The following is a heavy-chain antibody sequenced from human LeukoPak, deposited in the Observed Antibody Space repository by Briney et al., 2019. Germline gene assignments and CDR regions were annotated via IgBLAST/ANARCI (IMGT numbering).Heavy chain of an antibody. CDR3: ARESLDYGDYSLNWFDP. CDR2: ISAYNGNT. J-gene: IGHJ5*02. D-gene: IGHD4-17*01. V-gene: IGHV1-18*01. Sequence: ASVKVSCKASGYTFTSYGISWVRQAPGQGLDWMGWISAYNGNTNYAQKLQGRVTMTTDTSTSTAYMELRSLRSDDTAVYYCARESLDYGDYSLNWFDPWGQGTLVTVSS. CDR1: GYTFTSYG.